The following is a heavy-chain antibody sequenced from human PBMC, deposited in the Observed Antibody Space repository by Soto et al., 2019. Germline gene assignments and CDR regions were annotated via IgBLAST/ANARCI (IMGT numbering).Heavy chain of an antibody. Sequence: SGPTLVNPTQTLTPTCIFSGFSLRTSGVGVGWIRQPPGKALEWLGFIYWNDDKRYSPSLKSRLTITKDTSKNQVVLTMTNMDPVDTATYYCAKSGSSGWYGWFDPWGQGTLVTVSS. D-gene: IGHD6-19*01. CDR3: AKSGSSGWYGWFDP. J-gene: IGHJ5*02. CDR1: GFSLRTSGVG. CDR2: IYWNDDK. V-gene: IGHV2-5*01.